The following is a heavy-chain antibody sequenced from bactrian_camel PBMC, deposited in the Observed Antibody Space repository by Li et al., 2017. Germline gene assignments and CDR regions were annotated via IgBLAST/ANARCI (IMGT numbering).Heavy chain of an antibody. J-gene: IGHJ6*01. V-gene: IGHV3S31*01. CDR3: AVGLWADLGY. CDR2: IYHEGDRT. Sequence: VQLVESGGGLVQPGGSLRLSCAASGFTSGFTLIGSVGFRYTMSWVRQAPGKGLEWVSGIYHEGDRTYYPESVKDRFTTSRDNAKSTLYLQMNALNPEDTAVYYCAVGLWADLGYWGQGTQVTVS. CDR1: GFTSGFTLIGSVGFRYT.